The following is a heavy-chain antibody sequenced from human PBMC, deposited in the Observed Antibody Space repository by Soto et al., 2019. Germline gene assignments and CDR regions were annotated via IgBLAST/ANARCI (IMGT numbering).Heavy chain of an antibody. Sequence: SVKVCFKASGGTFISYAISWVRQAPGQGLEWMGGIIPIFGTANYAQKFQGRVTITADESTSTAYMELSSLRSEDTAVYYCARVGSSWSGDWFGPWGQGTLVTVSS. CDR1: GGTFISYA. CDR3: ARVGSSWSGDWFGP. D-gene: IGHD6-13*01. V-gene: IGHV1-69*13. J-gene: IGHJ5*02. CDR2: IIPIFGTA.